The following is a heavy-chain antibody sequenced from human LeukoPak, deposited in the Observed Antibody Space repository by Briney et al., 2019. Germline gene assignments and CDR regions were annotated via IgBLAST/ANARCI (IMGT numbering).Heavy chain of an antibody. Sequence: GGSLRLSCAASGVTLSSFAMSWARQAPGKGLEWVSGISSSGSGDNTYYADSVKGRFTISRDSSKNTLFLHMNTLRAEDTAIYYCAKDRTVGAFYWYFDLWGRGTLVTVSS. J-gene: IGHJ2*01. CDR1: GVTLSSFA. D-gene: IGHD1-26*01. CDR2: ISSSGSGDNT. V-gene: IGHV3-23*01. CDR3: AKDRTVGAFYWYFDL.